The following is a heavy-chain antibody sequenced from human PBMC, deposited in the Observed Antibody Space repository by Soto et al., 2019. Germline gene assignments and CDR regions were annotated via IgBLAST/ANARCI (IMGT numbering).Heavy chain of an antibody. CDR1: GFTVSSNY. V-gene: IGHV3-66*01. J-gene: IGHJ4*02. CDR3: ARVFGVAATHDY. Sequence: GGSLRLSCAASGFTVSSNYMSWVRQAPGKGLEWVSVIYSGGSTYYADSVKGRFTISRDNSKNTLYLQMNSLRAEDTAGYYCARVFGVAATHDYWGQGTLVTVSS. D-gene: IGHD2-15*01. CDR2: IYSGGST.